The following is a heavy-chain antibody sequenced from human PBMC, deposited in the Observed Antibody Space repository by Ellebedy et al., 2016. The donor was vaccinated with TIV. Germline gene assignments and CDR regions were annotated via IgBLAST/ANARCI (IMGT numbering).Heavy chain of an antibody. CDR3: TTDRVLLWFGEPQGGDAFDI. CDR2: IKSKTDGGTT. Sequence: GESLKISXAASGFTFSNAWMSWVRQAPGKGLEWVGRIKSKTDGGTTDYAAPVKGRFTISRDDSKNTLYLQMNSLKTEDTAVYYCTTDRVLLWFGEPQGGDAFDIWGQGTMVTVSS. D-gene: IGHD3-10*01. V-gene: IGHV3-15*01. CDR1: GFTFSNAW. J-gene: IGHJ3*02.